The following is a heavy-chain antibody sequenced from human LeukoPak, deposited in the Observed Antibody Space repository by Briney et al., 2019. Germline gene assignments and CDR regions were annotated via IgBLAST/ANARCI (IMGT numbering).Heavy chain of an antibody. CDR2: ISGSGGST. CDR3: VRDDDRPDNGLDY. CDR1: GFTFSSYA. Sequence: GGSLRLSCAASGFTFSSYAMSWVRQAPGKGLEWVSAISGSGGSTYYADSVKGRFTISRDSSKNTLYLQMNSLRAEDTAVYYCVRDDDRPDNGLDYWGQGTLVTVSS. D-gene: IGHD3-22*01. V-gene: IGHV3-23*01. J-gene: IGHJ4*02.